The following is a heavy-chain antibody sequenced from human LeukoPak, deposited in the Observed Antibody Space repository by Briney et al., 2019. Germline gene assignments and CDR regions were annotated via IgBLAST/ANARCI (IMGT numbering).Heavy chain of an antibody. CDR3: ARRSGNSSWYRIYWYFDL. CDR2: IYYSGSA. V-gene: IGHV4-59*01. CDR1: GGSISSYY. D-gene: IGHD6-13*01. J-gene: IGHJ2*01. Sequence: SETLSLTCTVSGGSISSYYWSWIRQPPGKGLEWIGYIYYSGSANYNPSLKSRVTISVDTSKNQFSLKLSPVTAADTAVYYCARRSGNSSWYRIYWYFDLWGRGTLVIVSS.